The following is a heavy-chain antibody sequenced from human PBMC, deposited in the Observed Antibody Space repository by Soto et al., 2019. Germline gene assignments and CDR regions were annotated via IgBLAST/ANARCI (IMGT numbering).Heavy chain of an antibody. Sequence: QVQLQESGPGLVKPSETLSLTCTVSGDYISSHYWSWIRQPPGKGLEWIGYVYHRGKTDSNPSLRCRVSMSMDRSKNQISLSLTSGTAAETSVYFCAGPKGTTPAVWYFDLWGCGTLVTVSS. CDR2: VYHRGKT. V-gene: IGHV4-59*08. D-gene: IGHD2-2*01. CDR1: GDYISSHY. CDR3: AGPKGTTPAVWYFDL. J-gene: IGHJ2*01.